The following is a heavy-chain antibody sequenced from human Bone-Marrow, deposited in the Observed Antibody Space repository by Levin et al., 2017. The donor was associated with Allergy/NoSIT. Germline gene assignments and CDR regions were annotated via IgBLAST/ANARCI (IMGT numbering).Heavy chain of an antibody. CDR3: ARGVGYDDFWSGSRTGTDY. CDR2: IDPSDSYT. V-gene: IGHV5-10-1*01. D-gene: IGHD3-3*01. CDR1: GYSFTSYW. Sequence: GESLKISCKGSGYSFTSYWISWVRQMPGKGLEWMGRIDPSDSYTNYSPSFQGHVTISADKSISTAYLQWSSLKASDTAMYYCARGVGYDDFWSGSRTGTDYWGQGTLVTVSS. J-gene: IGHJ4*02.